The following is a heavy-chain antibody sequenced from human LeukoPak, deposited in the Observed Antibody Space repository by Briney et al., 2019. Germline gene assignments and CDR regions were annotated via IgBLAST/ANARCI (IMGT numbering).Heavy chain of an antibody. CDR2: INPSGGST. V-gene: IGHV1-46*01. J-gene: IGHJ4*02. CDR1: GYTFTSYY. CDR3: ASTETVTNYFDY. D-gene: IGHD4-17*01. Sequence: ASVKVSCKASGYTFTSYYMHSVRQPPGQGLEWMGIINPSGGSTSYAQKFQGRVTMTRDKYTSTVYMELSSLRSEDTAVYYCASTETVTNYFDYWGQGTLVTVSS.